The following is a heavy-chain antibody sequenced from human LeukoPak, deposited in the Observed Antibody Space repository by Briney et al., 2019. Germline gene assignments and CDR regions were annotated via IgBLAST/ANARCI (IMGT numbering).Heavy chain of an antibody. D-gene: IGHD6-13*01. CDR1: GFTFSNYY. CDR2: IWTSRTNK. V-gene: IGHV3-21*01. Sequence: PGGSLRLSCAASGFTFSNYYMNWVRQAPGKGLEWVSVIWTSRTNKYYADSVKGRFTISRDNSKNTLYLQMNSLRAEDTAVYYCASFGRSRWGGYYWGGGALLTASS. CDR3: ASFGRSRWGGYY. J-gene: IGHJ4*02.